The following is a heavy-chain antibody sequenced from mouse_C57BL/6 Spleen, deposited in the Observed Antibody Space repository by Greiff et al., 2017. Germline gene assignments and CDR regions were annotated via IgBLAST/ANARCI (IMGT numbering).Heavy chain of an antibody. CDR3: ARWGSSGAY. CDR2: IDPSDSYT. J-gene: IGHJ3*01. V-gene: IGHV1-69*01. Sequence: VQLQQPGAELVMPGASVKLSCKASGYTFTSYWMHWVKQRPGQGLEWIGEIDPSDSYTNYNQKFKGKSTLTVDKSSSTAYMQLSSLTSEDSAVYYCARWGSSGAYWGQGTLVTVSA. D-gene: IGHD3-1*01. CDR1: GYTFTSYW.